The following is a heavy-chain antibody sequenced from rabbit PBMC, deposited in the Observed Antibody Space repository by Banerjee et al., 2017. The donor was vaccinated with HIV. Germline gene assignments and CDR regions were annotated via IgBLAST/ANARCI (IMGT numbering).Heavy chain of an antibody. D-gene: IGHD6-1*01. V-gene: IGHV1S45*01. Sequence: QEHLKETGGGLVQPGGSLTLSCKAAGFSLSSHAMNWVRQAPGKGLEGIACINTSSGDTVCASWAKGRFTNSKTSSTTVTLQMTGLTAADTATYFCARSIYAGDGGYGYALGNLWGPGTLVTVS. J-gene: IGHJ4*01. CDR1: GFSLSSHA. CDR3: ARSIYAGDGGYGYALGNL. CDR2: INTSSGDT.